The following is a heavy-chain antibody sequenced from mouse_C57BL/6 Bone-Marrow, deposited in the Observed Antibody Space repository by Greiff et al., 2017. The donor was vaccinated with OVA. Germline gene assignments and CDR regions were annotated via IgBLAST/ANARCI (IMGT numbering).Heavy chain of an antibody. V-gene: IGHV3-6*01. CDR2: ISYDGSN. CDR3: ARGGEDYAMDY. J-gene: IGHJ4*01. CDR1: GYSITSGYY. Sequence: EVKLQESGPGLVKPSQSLSLTCSVTGYSITSGYYWNWIRQFPGNKLEWMGYISYDGSNNYNPSLKNRISITRDTSKNQFFLKLNSVTTEDTATYYCARGGEDYAMDYWGQGTSVTVSS. D-gene: IGHD2-13*01.